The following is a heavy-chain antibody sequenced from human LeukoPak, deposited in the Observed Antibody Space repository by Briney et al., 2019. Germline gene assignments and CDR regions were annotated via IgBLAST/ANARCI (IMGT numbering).Heavy chain of an antibody. D-gene: IGHD5-24*01. Sequence: SETLSLTCTVSGGSISRSSYYWGWIRQPPGKGLEWIGSISYSGSTYYNPSLKSRVTISVDTSKKQVSLKVTSVTAADTAVYYCARGHPIATTQLRYYFDYWGQGTLVTVSS. CDR2: ISYSGST. J-gene: IGHJ4*02. CDR1: GGSISRSSYY. V-gene: IGHV4-39*01. CDR3: ARGHPIATTQLRYYFDY.